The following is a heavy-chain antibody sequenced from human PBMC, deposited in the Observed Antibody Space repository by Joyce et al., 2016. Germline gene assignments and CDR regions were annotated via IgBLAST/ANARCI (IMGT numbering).Heavy chain of an antibody. CDR1: GYTFTNYG. CDR3: ARVAAVAGSGRH. J-gene: IGHJ4*02. V-gene: IGHV1-18*04. D-gene: IGHD6-19*01. CDR2: ISGYSGNT. Sequence: QVQLVQSGGEVKNPGASVKVSCKSSGYTFTNYGISWVRQAPGQGLEWVGWISGYSGNTDYAPKFRGRVTMTTDTYTSTAYMELRSLKFDDTAVYYCARVAAVAGSGRHWGQGTLVTVSS.